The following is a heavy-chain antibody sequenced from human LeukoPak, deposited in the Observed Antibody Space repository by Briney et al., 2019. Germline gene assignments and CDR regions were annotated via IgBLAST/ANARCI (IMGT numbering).Heavy chain of an antibody. V-gene: IGHV4-34*01. J-gene: IGHJ6*04. CDR1: GGAFSGYY. CDR3: ARVTVLRYFDRSTYYYGMDV. CDR2: INHSGST. D-gene: IGHD3-9*01. Sequence: SETLSLTCAVYGGAFSGYYWSCIGQPPGKGREWIGEINHSGSTKYNPSLKSRVTISVDPSQNQFSLQPGSATAADTALYHCARVTVLRYFDRSTYYYGMDVWRKGTTVTVSP.